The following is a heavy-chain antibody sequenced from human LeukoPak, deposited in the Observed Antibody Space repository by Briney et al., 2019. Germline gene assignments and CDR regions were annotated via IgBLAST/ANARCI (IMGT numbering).Heavy chain of an antibody. Sequence: SETLSLTCTVSGGSISSSSYYWGWIRQPPGKGLEWIGSIYYSGSTYYNPSLKSRVTISVDTSKNQFSLKLSSVTAADTAVYYCARDDRYTSWNWGQGTLVTVSS. J-gene: IGHJ4*02. CDR2: IYYSGST. CDR3: ARDDRYTSWN. D-gene: IGHD5-18*01. V-gene: IGHV4-39*02. CDR1: GGSISSSSYY.